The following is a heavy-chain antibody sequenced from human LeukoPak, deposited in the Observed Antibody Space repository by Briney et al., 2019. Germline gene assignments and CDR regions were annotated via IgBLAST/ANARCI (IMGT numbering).Heavy chain of an antibody. V-gene: IGHV4-59*01. CDR1: GGSISSYY. CDR3: VRVPGPILEWELGDAFDI. CDR2: IYYSGST. Sequence: SETLSLTCTVSGGSISSYYWSWIRQPPGKGLEWIGYIYYSGSTNYNPSLKSRVTISVDTSKNQFSLKLSSVTAADTAVYYCVRVPGPILEWELGDAFDIWGQGTMVTVSS. D-gene: IGHD1-26*01. J-gene: IGHJ3*02.